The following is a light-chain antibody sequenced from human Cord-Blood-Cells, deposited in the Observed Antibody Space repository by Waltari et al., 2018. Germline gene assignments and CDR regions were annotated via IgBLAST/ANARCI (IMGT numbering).Light chain of an antibody. Sequence: QSALTQPASVSGSPGQSITISCTGTRSDVGSYNLVSWYQQHPGKAPKLMHHAGSKRPAGVSNRFSGSKSGNTASLTISGLQAEDEADYYCCSYAGSSTWVFGGGTKLTVL. V-gene: IGLV2-23*01. CDR1: RSDVGSYNL. CDR3: CSYAGSSTWV. J-gene: IGLJ3*02. CDR2: AGS.